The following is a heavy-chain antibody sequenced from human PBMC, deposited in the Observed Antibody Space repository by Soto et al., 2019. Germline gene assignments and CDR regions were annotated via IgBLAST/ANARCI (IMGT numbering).Heavy chain of an antibody. D-gene: IGHD2-8*01. V-gene: IGHV3-9*01. J-gene: IGHJ4*02. Sequence: EVQLVESGGALVQPGRSLRLSCAASGFNFADFVMHWVRQAPGKGLEYVSGIWTDSSRRAYAGSVKGRFIISRDNAKNALYLQMNSLRTDSTAFYYCVKALPNGAVDHWGQGTLVSFSS. CDR1: GFNFADFV. CDR2: IWTDSSRR. CDR3: VKALPNGAVDH.